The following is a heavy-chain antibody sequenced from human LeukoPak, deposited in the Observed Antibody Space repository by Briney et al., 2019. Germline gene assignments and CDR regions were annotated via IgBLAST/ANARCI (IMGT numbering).Heavy chain of an antibody. V-gene: IGHV3-23*01. D-gene: IGHD6-25*01. CDR3: AKGGRFNYYYMDV. CDR2: ISGSGGST. Sequence: GGSLRLSCAASGFTFSSYGMSWVRQAPGKGLEWVSAISGSGGSTYYADSVKGRFTISRDNSKNTLYLQMNSLRAEDTAVYYCAKGGRFNYYYMDVWGKGTTVTISS. J-gene: IGHJ6*03. CDR1: GFTFSSYG.